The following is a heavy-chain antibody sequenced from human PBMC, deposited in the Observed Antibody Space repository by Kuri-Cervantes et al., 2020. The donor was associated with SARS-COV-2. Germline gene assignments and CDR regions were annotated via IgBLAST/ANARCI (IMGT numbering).Heavy chain of an antibody. V-gene: IGHV1-18*01. Sequence: ASVKVSCKASGYTFTNYGLSWVRQAPGRGLEWVASINTYNGNTNYAQILQGRVTMTTETSTSTAYMELRGLRSFDTAVYYCARSHTLYGGNSSPWDYWGQGTLVTVSS. CDR1: GYTFTNYG. CDR2: INTYNGNT. CDR3: ARSHTLYGGNSSPWDY. D-gene: IGHD4-23*01. J-gene: IGHJ4*02.